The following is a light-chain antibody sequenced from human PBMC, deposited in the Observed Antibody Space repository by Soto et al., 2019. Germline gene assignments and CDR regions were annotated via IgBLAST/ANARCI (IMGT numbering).Light chain of an antibody. CDR1: NIGSKS. J-gene: IGLJ1*01. Sequence: SYELTQPPSVSVAPGQTARIACGGKNIGSKSVHWYQKKPGQAPVLVVYDDSDRPSGIPERFSGSNSGNTATLTISRVEAGDEADYYCQVWDSSSEYVFGTGTQLTVL. CDR3: QVWDSSSEYV. CDR2: DDS. V-gene: IGLV3-21*02.